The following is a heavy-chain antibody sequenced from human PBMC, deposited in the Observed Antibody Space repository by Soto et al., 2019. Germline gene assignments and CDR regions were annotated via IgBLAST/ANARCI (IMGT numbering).Heavy chain of an antibody. J-gene: IGHJ5*02. Sequence: SQTHSLTWDISGNSVSSNSAAWNWIRQSPSRGLEWLGRSYYSSKSDNDYAVSLRGRITINADTSKNQFSLQLKSVTPDDTTVYYCGRGRGADRGDWLDLWGHGTQVTLS. CDR2: SYYSSKSDN. D-gene: IGHD1-26*01. CDR1: GNSVSSNSAA. V-gene: IGHV6-1*01. CDR3: GRGRGADRGDWLDL.